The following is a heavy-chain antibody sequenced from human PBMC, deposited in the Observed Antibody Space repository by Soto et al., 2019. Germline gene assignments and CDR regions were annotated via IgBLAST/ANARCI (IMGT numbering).Heavy chain of an antibody. CDR2: ISPSSRSL. V-gene: IGHV3-48*02. CDR3: ARDSDSLNDY. Sequence: GGSLRLSCGASGFTFRSYSMNWLRKTPGKGLGWHSFISPSSRSLYSADSVKGRVTISRDNAKNSLFLHVTSLGDEDTAVYYCARDSDSLNDYWGQGTLVTVSS. J-gene: IGHJ4*02. D-gene: IGHD3-22*01. CDR1: GFTFRSYS.